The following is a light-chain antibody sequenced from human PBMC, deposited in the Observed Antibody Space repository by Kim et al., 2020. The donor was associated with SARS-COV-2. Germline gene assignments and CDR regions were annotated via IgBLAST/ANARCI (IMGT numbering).Light chain of an antibody. V-gene: IGKV3-11*01. Sequence: LSPGERATLSCRASQSVSSYLAWYQQRPGQAPRLLIYEASHRATGIPARFSGSGSGTDFTLTISSLEREDFAVYYCQQRSNWPRTFGQGTKVEIK. CDR3: QQRSNWPRT. J-gene: IGKJ1*01. CDR1: QSVSSY. CDR2: EAS.